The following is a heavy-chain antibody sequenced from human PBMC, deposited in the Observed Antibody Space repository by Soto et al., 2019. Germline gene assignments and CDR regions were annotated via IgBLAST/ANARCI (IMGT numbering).Heavy chain of an antibody. CDR1: GGTFSSYT. Sequence: SVKVSCKASGGTFSSYTISWVRQAPGQGLEWMGRIIPNLGIANYAQKFQGRVTITADKSTSTAYMELSSLRSEDTAVYYCARDRGGYSSYYYYYMDVCGKGTTVTVSS. CDR2: IIPNLGIA. V-gene: IGHV1-69*04. J-gene: IGHJ6*03. D-gene: IGHD5-12*01. CDR3: ARDRGGYSSYYYYYMDV.